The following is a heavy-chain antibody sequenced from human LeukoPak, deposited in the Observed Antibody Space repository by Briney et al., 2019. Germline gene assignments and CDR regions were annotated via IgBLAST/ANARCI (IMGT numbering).Heavy chain of an antibody. CDR3: AKGVLHYYDSSGYYSPFGY. J-gene: IGHJ4*02. CDR2: ISGSGGST. CDR1: GFTFSSYA. D-gene: IGHD3-22*01. V-gene: IGHV3-23*01. Sequence: GGTLRLSCAASGFTFSSYAMGWVRQAPGKGLEWVSAISGSGGSTYYADSVKGRFTISRDNSKNTLYLQMNSLRAEDTAVYYCAKGVLHYYDSSGYYSPFGYWGQGTLVTVSS.